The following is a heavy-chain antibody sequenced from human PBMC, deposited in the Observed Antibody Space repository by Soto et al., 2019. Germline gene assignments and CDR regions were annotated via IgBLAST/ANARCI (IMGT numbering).Heavy chain of an antibody. CDR2: ISWNSGSI. CDR1: GFTFDDYA. J-gene: IGHJ6*03. V-gene: IGHV3-9*01. D-gene: IGHD2-15*01. Sequence: GGSLRLSCAASGFTFDDYAMHWVRQAPGKGLEWVSGISWNSGSIGYADSVKGRFTISRDNAKNSLYLQMNSLRAEDTALYYCAKDKPLTRFCSGGSCYRYYYYMDVWGKGTTVPVSS. CDR3: AKDKPLTRFCSGGSCYRYYYYMDV.